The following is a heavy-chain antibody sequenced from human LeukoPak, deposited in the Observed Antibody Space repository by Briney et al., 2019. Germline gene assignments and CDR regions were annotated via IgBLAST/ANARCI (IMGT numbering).Heavy chain of an antibody. CDR1: GGSFSGYY. J-gene: IGHJ4*02. V-gene: IGHV4-34*01. CDR3: ARAVFGKTAPFDY. Sequence: SETLSLTCAVYGGSFSGYYWSWIRQPPGKGLEWIGEINHSGSTNYNPSLRSRVTISVDTSKNQFSLKLSSVTAADTAVYYCARAVFGKTAPFDYWGQGTLVTVSS. CDR2: INHSGST. D-gene: IGHD1-14*01.